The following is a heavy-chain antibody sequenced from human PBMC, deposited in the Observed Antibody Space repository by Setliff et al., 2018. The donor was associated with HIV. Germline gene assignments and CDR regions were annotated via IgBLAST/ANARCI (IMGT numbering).Heavy chain of an antibody. CDR1: GFTFSSYA. J-gene: IGHJ4*02. D-gene: IGHD3-22*01. CDR3: AKDRTVVVITIFDY. V-gene: IGHV3-23*01. CDR2: ISGSGGST. Sequence: PGGSLRLSCAASGFTFSSYAMSWVRQAPGKGLEWVSAISGSGGSTYYADSVKGRFTISRDNSKNKQYLQMNSLRAEDTAVYYCAKDRTVVVITIFDYCGQGTLVTVSS.